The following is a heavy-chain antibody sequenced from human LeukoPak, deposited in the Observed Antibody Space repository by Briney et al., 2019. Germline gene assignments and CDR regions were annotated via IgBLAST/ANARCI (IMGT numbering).Heavy chain of an antibody. CDR2: IYYSGST. CDR1: GGSISSGDYY. V-gene: IGHV4-30-4*08. CDR3: ARVAYYYYYYYMDV. Sequence: PSQTLSLTCTVSGGSISSGDYYWSWIRQPPGKGLEWIGYIYYSGSTYYNPSLKGRVTISVDTSKNQFSLKLSSVTAADTAVYYCARVAYYYYYYYMDVWGKGTTVTVSS. J-gene: IGHJ6*03.